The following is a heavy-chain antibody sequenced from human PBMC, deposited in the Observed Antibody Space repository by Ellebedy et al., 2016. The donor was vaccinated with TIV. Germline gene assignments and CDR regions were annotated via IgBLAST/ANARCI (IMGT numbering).Heavy chain of an antibody. CDR1: GFIFSSYG. CDR2: ISSSSSTI. V-gene: IGHV3-48*01. Sequence: GESLKISCAASGFIFSSYGMHWVRQAPGKGLEWVSYISSSSSTIYYADSVKGRFTISRDNAKNSLYLQMNSLRAEDTAVYYCARVSPYDSSGYWDAFDIWGQGTMVTVSS. J-gene: IGHJ3*02. D-gene: IGHD3-22*01. CDR3: ARVSPYDSSGYWDAFDI.